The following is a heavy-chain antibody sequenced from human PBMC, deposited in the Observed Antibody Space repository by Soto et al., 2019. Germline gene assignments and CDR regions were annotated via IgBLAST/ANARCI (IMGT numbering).Heavy chain of an antibody. V-gene: IGHV5-51*01. Sequence: GESLKISCKGSGYIFTSYWIGWVRQMPGKGLEWMGIIYPGDSDTRYSPSLQGQVTISADKSISTAYLQWSSLKASDTAKYYCARLFYSNYKDGFDPWGQGTLVTVSS. CDR3: ARLFYSNYKDGFDP. J-gene: IGHJ5*02. CDR2: IYPGDSDT. D-gene: IGHD4-4*01. CDR1: GYIFTSYW.